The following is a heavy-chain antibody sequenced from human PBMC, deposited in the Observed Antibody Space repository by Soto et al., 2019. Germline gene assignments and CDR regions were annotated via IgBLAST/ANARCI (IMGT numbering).Heavy chain of an antibody. CDR2: IYHSGST. CDR3: ARAMTTLTTIAY. J-gene: IGHJ4*02. V-gene: IGHV4-30-2*01. CDR1: GGSISSGGYS. D-gene: IGHD4-17*01. Sequence: PSETLSLSCAVSGGSISSGGYSWSWIRQPPGKGLEWIGYIYHSGSTYYNPSLKSRVTISVDRSKNQFSLKLSSVTAADTAVYYCARAMTTLTTIAYWGQGTLVTVPS.